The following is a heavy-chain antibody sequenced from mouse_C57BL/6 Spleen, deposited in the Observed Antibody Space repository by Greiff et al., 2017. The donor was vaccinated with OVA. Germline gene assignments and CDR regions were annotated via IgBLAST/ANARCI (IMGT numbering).Heavy chain of an antibody. CDR1: GYTFTSYW. J-gene: IGHJ2*01. CDR3: ARGGDYYGSSHY. CDR2: IHPNSGST. V-gene: IGHV1-64*01. Sequence: QVQLQQSGAELVKPGASVKLSCKASGYTFTSYWMHWVKQRPGQGLEWIGMIHPNSGSTNYNEKFKSKATLTVDKSSSTAYMQLSSLTSEDSAVYYCARGGDYYGSSHYWGQGTTLTVSS. D-gene: IGHD1-1*01.